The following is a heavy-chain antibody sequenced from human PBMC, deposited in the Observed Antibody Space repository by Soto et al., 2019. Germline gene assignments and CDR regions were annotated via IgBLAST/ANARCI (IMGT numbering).Heavy chain of an antibody. CDR1: GYTFTGYY. D-gene: IGHD3-22*01. Sequence: ASVKVSCKASGYTFTGYYMHWVRQAPGQGLEWMGWINPNSGGTNYAQKFQGRVTMTRDTSISTVYMELSRLRSDDTAVYYCARDSKYDSSGYYYEDYYYYGMDVWGQGTTVTVSS. J-gene: IGHJ6*02. CDR2: INPNSGGT. CDR3: ARDSKYDSSGYYYEDYYYYGMDV. V-gene: IGHV1-2*02.